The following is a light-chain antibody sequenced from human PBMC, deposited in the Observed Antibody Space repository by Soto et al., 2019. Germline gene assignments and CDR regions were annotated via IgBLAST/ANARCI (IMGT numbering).Light chain of an antibody. Sequence: DIQMTQSPSSVSAAIGDRVTITCRASQDVGTWVAWYQQQPGKPPKLLIYGASGLHTGVPSRFXXXXXXXXXXXXXSALHPEDFATYFCLQSHSFPLTFGGGTNVDIK. CDR1: QDVGTW. J-gene: IGKJ4*01. CDR2: GAS. V-gene: IGKV1-12*01. CDR3: LQSHSFPLT.